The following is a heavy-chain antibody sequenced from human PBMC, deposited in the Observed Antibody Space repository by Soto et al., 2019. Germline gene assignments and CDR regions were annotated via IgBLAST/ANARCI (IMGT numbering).Heavy chain of an antibody. D-gene: IGHD2-15*01. CDR3: ARFVPCSDGSCALDS. CDR1: GGSISSYY. Sequence: QVQLQESGPGLVKPSETLSLTCTVSGGSISSYYWRWIRPPPGKGLEWIGYIYYTGSTNYSPSLKSRVAISVDTSKNQFSLKLTSVTAADTAVYYCARFVPCSDGSCALDSWGQGTLVTVSS. J-gene: IGHJ4*02. CDR2: IYYTGST. V-gene: IGHV4-59*12.